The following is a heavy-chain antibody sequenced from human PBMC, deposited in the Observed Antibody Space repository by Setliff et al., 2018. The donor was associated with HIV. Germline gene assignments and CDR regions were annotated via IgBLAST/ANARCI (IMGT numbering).Heavy chain of an antibody. J-gene: IGHJ3*02. V-gene: IGHV3-30*02. CDR3: TKDGDNFNWDYDALDI. Sequence: PGGSLRLSCIASGFTFSAHCMHWVRQAPGKGLEWVAFINYDVSYEHYADSVKDRVTISRDNSKDTLYLQMNSLREEDTAVYYCTKDGDNFNWDYDALDIWGQGTMVTVSS. D-gene: IGHD1-7*01. CDR2: INYDVSYE. CDR1: GFTFSAHC.